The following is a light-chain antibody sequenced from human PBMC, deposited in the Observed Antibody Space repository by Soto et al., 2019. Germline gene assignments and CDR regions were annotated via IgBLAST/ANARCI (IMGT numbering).Light chain of an antibody. CDR3: SSYTSSSTLYV. Sequence: QSALTQPASVSGSPGQSITFPCTGTSSDIGKSKYVSWFQQLPGEAPRLIIYEVNSRPSGISDRFSGSKSGNTASLTISGLQAEDEADYYCSSYTSSSTLYVFGTGTKVTVL. V-gene: IGLV2-14*01. CDR2: EVN. J-gene: IGLJ1*01. CDR1: SSDIGKSKY.